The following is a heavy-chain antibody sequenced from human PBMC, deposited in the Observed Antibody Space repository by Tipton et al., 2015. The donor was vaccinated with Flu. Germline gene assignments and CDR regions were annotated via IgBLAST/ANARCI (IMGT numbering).Heavy chain of an antibody. CDR3: ARGFIRLCDY. Sequence: SLRLSCAASGFTFSTSWMSWVRQAPGKGLEWVANINQGGSEKYYVDSVEGRFTISRDNAKNSLYLQMNGLRAEDTAIYYCARGFIRLCDYWGQGTLVSVSS. D-gene: IGHD3-16*01. J-gene: IGHJ4*02. CDR2: INQGGSEK. CDR1: GFTFSTSW. V-gene: IGHV3-7*01.